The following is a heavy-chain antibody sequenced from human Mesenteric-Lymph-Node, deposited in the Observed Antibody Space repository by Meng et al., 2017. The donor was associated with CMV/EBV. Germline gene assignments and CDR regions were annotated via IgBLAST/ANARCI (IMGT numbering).Heavy chain of an antibody. CDR3: ASNGYSSGWGDFDY. D-gene: IGHD6-19*01. V-gene: IGHV3-NL1*01. Sequence: FYVDSVKGRFTISRDNSKNTLYLQMNSLRAEDTAVYYCASNGYSSGWGDFDYWGQGTLVTVSS. J-gene: IGHJ4*02.